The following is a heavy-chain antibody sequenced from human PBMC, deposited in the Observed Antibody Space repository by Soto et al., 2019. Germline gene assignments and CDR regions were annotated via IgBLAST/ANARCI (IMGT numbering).Heavy chain of an antibody. CDR2: LSGSGGYT. Sequence: EVQLLESGGGLIQPGGSLRLSCAASGFTFSSFAMSWVRQAPGKGLEWVSALSGSGGYTHYADSVKGRFTISRDNSKNTLYLQMNSLRAEDTAVDYCAKATLVVVAAIQGNAFNVWGQVTMVTVSS. CDR1: GFTFSSFA. D-gene: IGHD2-15*01. CDR3: AKATLVVVAAIQGNAFNV. J-gene: IGHJ3*01. V-gene: IGHV3-23*01.